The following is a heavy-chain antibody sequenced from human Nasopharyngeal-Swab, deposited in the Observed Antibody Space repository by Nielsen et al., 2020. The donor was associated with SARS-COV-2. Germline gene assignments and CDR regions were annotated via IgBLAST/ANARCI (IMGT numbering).Heavy chain of an antibody. V-gene: IGHV3-33*01. CDR2: VYYDGSHE. Sequence: GEPLKISCAASGFSFSRYGMHWVRHAPGKGLEWVALVYYDGSHENYEDSLKGRFTISRDNSKNTLYLQMNNLRAEDPAVYYCARDPSPYYFDSSGLPFDSWGQGTLVTVSS. D-gene: IGHD3-22*01. J-gene: IGHJ4*02. CDR3: ARDPSPYYFDSSGLPFDS. CDR1: GFSFSRYG.